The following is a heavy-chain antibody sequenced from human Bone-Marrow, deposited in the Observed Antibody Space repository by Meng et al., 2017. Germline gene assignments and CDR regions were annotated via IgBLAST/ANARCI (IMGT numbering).Heavy chain of an antibody. V-gene: IGHV4-59*01. J-gene: IGHJ4*02. CDR3: ASTPTYYYGLGSYYYFDY. Sequence: SETLSLTCTVSGGSISSYYWSWIRQPPGKGLEWIGYIYYSGSTNYNPSPKSRVPISIDTSKNQFSLKLSSVTAADTALYYCASTPTYYYGLGSYYYFDYWGQGTRVTGSS. D-gene: IGHD3-10*01. CDR1: GGSISSYY. CDR2: IYYSGST.